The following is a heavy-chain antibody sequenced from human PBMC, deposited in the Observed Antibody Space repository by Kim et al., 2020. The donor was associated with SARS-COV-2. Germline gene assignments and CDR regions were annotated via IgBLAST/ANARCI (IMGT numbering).Heavy chain of an antibody. Sequence: ASVKVSCKASGYTFTGYYMHWVRQAPGQGLEWMGRINPNSGGTNYAQKFQGRVTMTRDTSISTAYMELSRLRSDDTAVYYCARGRIAVAGIFDYWGQGTLVTVSS. CDR2: INPNSGGT. CDR3: ARGRIAVAGIFDY. D-gene: IGHD6-19*01. CDR1: GYTFTGYY. V-gene: IGHV1-2*06. J-gene: IGHJ4*02.